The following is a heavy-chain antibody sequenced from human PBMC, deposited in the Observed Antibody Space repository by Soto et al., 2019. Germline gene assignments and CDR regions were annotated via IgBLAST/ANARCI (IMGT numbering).Heavy chain of an antibody. D-gene: IGHD6-13*01. CDR2: INPSGGST. J-gene: IGHJ4*02. Sequence: ASVKVSCKASGGTFSSYTISWVRQAPGQGPECMGRINPSGGSTTYAPKFQGRVTMTRDTSTSTGYMELSSLRSEDTALYFCARGRSFGAANYYFDYWGQGTLVTVSS. CDR1: GGTFSSYT. CDR3: ARGRSFGAANYYFDY. V-gene: IGHV1-46*01.